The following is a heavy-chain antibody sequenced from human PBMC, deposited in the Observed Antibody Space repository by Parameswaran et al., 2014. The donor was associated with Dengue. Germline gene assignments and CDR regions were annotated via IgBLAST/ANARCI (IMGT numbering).Heavy chain of an antibody. Sequence: VRQAPGKGLEWVANIKQDGSEKYYVESVKGRFPISRDNANNSLYLQMNSLRAADTAVYYCARVGYTYYFDSSGYYRAPYFDYWGQGTLVTVSS. J-gene: IGHJ4*02. D-gene: IGHD3-22*01. CDR2: IKQDGSEK. V-gene: IGHV3-7*03. CDR3: ARVGYTYYFDSSGYYRAPYFDY.